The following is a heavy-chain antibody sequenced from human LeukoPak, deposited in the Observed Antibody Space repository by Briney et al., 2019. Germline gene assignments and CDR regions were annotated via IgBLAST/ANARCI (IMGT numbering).Heavy chain of an antibody. J-gene: IGHJ4*02. CDR1: GFTFNSYS. CDR3: ARDFSSDWSPYFDC. CDR2: ISSSSSFI. Sequence: PGGSLRLSCAASGFTFNSYSMNWVRQAPGKGLEWVSSISSSSSFIYYAGSVKGRFTISRDNAKNSLYLQMNGLRPEDTAVYYCARDFSSDWSPYFDCWGQGTLVTVSS. D-gene: IGHD6-19*01. V-gene: IGHV3-21*01.